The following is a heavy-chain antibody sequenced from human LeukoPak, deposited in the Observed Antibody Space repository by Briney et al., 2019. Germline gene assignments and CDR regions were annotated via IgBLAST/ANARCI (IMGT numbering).Heavy chain of an antibody. CDR3: ARGRLRAVITEYYFDY. V-gene: IGHV3-11*01. D-gene: IGHD3-22*01. CDR1: GFTFSDYY. J-gene: IGHJ4*02. Sequence: GGSLRLSCAASGFTFSDYYMSWIRQAPGKGLEWVSYISSSGSTIYYADSVKGRFTISRDNAKNSLYLQMNSLRAEDTAVYYCARGRLRAVITEYYFDYWGQGTLVTVSS. CDR2: ISSSGSTI.